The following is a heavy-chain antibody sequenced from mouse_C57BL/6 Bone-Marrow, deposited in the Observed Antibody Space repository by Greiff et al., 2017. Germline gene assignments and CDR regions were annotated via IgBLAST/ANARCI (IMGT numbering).Heavy chain of an antibody. Sequence: EVQLQQSGTVLARPGASVKMSCKTSGYTFTSYWMHWVNQRPGQGLEWIGAIYPGNSDTSYNQKFKGKAKLTAAKSASTAYLELSSLTNEDSAVYYCTRSMATVVATDYWGQGTTRTVSS. CDR3: TRSMATVVATDY. V-gene: IGHV1-5*01. CDR2: IYPGNSDT. D-gene: IGHD1-1*01. J-gene: IGHJ2*01. CDR1: GYTFTSYW.